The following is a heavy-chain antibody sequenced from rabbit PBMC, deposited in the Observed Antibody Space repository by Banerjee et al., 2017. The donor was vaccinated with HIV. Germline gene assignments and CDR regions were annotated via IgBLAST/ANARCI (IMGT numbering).Heavy chain of an antibody. D-gene: IGHD4-1*01. CDR2: IDTGSGST. CDR1: GFDFSGSYY. Sequence: QSLEESGGDLVKPGASLTLTCTASGFDFSGSYYMCWVRQAPGKGLEWIACIDTGSGSTYYASWAKGRFTISKTSSTTVTLQMTSLTAADTATYFCTRGLYASGDWGDLWGPGTLVTVS. V-gene: IGHV1S40*01. J-gene: IGHJ4*01. CDR3: TRGLYASGDWGDL.